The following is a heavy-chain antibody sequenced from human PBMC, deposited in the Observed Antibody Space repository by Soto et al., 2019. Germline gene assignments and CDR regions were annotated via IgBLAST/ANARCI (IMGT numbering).Heavy chain of an antibody. D-gene: IGHD1-26*01. CDR2: IWYDGSYK. V-gene: IGHV3-33*01. CDR1: GFTFSSYG. CDR3: ARDAASGSYFSWFDP. J-gene: IGHJ5*02. Sequence: QVQLVESGGGVVQPGRSLRLSCAASGFTFSSYGMHWVRQAPGKGLEWVAVIWYDGSYKYYADSVKGRFTISRDNSKNMLYLQMNSLRAEDTAVYYCARDAASGSYFSWFDPWGQGTLVTVSS.